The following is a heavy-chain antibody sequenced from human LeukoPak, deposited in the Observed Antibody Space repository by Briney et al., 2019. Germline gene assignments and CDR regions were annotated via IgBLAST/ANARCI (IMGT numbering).Heavy chain of an antibody. CDR1: GFPFSTYA. D-gene: IGHD3-16*01. CDR3: VKRTMSAFGQ. CDR2: ISGKGNGT. J-gene: IGHJ4*02. Sequence: TGGSLRLSCAASGFPFSTYAMNWVRQDPDKGLEWIAGISGKGNGTYYADSVKGRFTISRDNSKNTLFLQMISLRREDTATYWCVKRTMSAFGQWGQGILVIVSS. V-gene: IGHV3-23*01.